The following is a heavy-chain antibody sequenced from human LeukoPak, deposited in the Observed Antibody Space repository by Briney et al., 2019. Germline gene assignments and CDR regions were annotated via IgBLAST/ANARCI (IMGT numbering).Heavy chain of an antibody. V-gene: IGHV1-69*13. CDR3: ARVAYCGGDCYQGYFDY. D-gene: IGHD2-21*02. CDR1: GGTFSSYA. J-gene: IGHJ4*02. CDR2: IIPIFGTA. Sequence: GASVKVSCKASGGTFSSYAISWVRQAPGQGLEWMGGIIPIFGTANYAQKFQGRVTITADESTSTAYMELSSLRSEDTAVYYCARVAYCGGDCYQGYFDYWGQGTLVTVSS.